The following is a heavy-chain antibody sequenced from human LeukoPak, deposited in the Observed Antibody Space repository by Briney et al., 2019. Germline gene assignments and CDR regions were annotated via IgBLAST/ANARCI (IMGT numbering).Heavy chain of an antibody. J-gene: IGHJ2*01. V-gene: IGHV3-23*01. CDR1: GFTFSSSA. CDR3: AKGGSAYDSSGYFSRGFDL. D-gene: IGHD3-22*01. Sequence: PGGSLRLSCAASGFTFSSSAMSWVRQAPGKGLEWVSAISNNGGYTYYADSVQGRFTISRDNSKSTLCLQMNSLRAEDTAVYYCAKGGSAYDSSGYFSRGFDLWGRGTPVTVSS. CDR2: ISNNGGYT.